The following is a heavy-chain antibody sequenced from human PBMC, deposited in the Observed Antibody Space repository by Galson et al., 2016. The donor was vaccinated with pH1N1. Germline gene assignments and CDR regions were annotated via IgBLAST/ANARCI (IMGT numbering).Heavy chain of an antibody. V-gene: IGHV3-7*03. CDR3: ARAIFAAAAV. CDR1: GFTFSNYW. Sequence: SLRLACAASGFTFSNYWMSWIRQAPGKGLEWVANINQTGSVQYYVASVKGRFTISRDNAKNSLYLQMNSLTAEDTAVYYCARAIFAAAAVWGQGTLLTVSS. D-gene: IGHD6-13*01. CDR2: INQTGSVQ. J-gene: IGHJ3*01.